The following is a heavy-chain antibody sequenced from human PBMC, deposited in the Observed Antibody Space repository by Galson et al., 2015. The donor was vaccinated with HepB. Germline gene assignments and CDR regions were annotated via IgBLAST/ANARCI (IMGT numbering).Heavy chain of an antibody. CDR1: GYTFTSYY. V-gene: IGHV1-24*01. CDR3: ATGVVVVAATPYRSLTIGSGNYYGMDV. Sequence: SVKVSCKASGYTFTSYYMHWVRQAPGQGLEWMGGFDPEDGETIYAQKFQGRVTMTEDTSTDTAYMELSSLRSEDTAVYYCATGVVVVAATPYRSLTIGSGNYYGMDVWGQGTTVTVSS. D-gene: IGHD2-15*01. J-gene: IGHJ6*02. CDR2: FDPEDGET.